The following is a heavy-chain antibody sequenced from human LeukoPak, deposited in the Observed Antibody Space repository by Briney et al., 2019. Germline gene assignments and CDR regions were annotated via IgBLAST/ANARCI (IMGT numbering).Heavy chain of an antibody. J-gene: IGHJ4*02. CDR2: IYHSGST. CDR1: GGSISSGGYS. CDR3: ARDGDYYDSSGYALDY. D-gene: IGHD3-22*01. V-gene: IGHV4-30-2*01. Sequence: SQTLSLTCAVSGGSISSGGYSWSWIRQQPGKGLEWIGYIYHSGSTYYNPSLKSRVTISVDRSKNQFSLKLSSVTAADTAVYYCARDGDYYDSSGYALDYWGQGTLVTVSS.